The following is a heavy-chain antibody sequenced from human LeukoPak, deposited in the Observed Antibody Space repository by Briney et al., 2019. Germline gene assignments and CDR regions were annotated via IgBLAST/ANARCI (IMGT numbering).Heavy chain of an antibody. CDR1: GGSISSYY. D-gene: IGHD2-15*01. J-gene: IGHJ4*02. CDR2: IYYSGST. Sequence: SETLSLTCTVSGGSISSYYWSWIRQPPGKGLEWIGYIYYSGSTNYNPSLKSRVTISVDTSKNQFFLKLSSVTAADTAVYYCARLAASGPGLSFDYWGQGTLVTVSS. V-gene: IGHV4-59*08. CDR3: ARLAASGPGLSFDY.